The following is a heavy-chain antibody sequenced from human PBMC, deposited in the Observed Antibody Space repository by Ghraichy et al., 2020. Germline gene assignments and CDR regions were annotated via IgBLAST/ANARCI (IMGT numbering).Heavy chain of an antibody. CDR3: VKDGYDSSAYYSGDWYFDL. Sequence: GGSLRLSCAASGFPFNSYGIHWARQAPGKGLEWVAFIRYDGNNKHYADSVKGRFTISRDNPKNTLYLQMNSLRAEDTGVYYCVKDGYDSSAYYSGDWYFDLWGRGTLVTVSS. V-gene: IGHV3-30*02. D-gene: IGHD3-22*01. CDR1: GFPFNSYG. CDR2: IRYDGNNK. J-gene: IGHJ2*01.